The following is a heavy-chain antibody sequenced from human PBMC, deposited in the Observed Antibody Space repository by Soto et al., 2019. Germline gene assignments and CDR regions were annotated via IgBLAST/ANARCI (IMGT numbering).Heavy chain of an antibody. CDR3: ARSLAYCGGDCYPNWFDT. CDR1: GGTFSSYA. CDR2: IIPIFGTA. Sequence: QVQLVQSGAEVKKPGSSVKVSCQASGGTFSSYAISWVRQAPGQGLEWMGGIIPIFGTANYAQKFQGRVTITADESTSTAYMELSSLRSEDTAVYSCARSLAYCGGDCYPNWFDTWGQGTLVTVSS. D-gene: IGHD2-21*02. J-gene: IGHJ5*02. V-gene: IGHV1-69*01.